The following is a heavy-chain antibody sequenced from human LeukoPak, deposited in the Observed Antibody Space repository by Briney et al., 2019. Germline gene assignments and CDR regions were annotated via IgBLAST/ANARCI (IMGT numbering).Heavy chain of an antibody. CDR2: IIPIFGTA. Sequence: SVKVSCKASGGTFSSYAISWVRQAPGQGLEWMGGIIPIFGTANYAQKFQGRVTITTDESTSTAYMELSSLRSEDTAVYYCARENTMVRGVIGGGLRGNWFDPWGQGTLVTVSS. D-gene: IGHD3-10*01. CDR1: GGTFSSYA. J-gene: IGHJ5*02. CDR3: ARENTMVRGVIGGGLRGNWFDP. V-gene: IGHV1-69*05.